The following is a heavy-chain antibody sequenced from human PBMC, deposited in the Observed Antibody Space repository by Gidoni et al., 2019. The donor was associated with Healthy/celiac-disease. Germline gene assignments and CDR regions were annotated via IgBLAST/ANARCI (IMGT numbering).Heavy chain of an antibody. CDR2: ISGSGGRT. CDR1: GFTFSSYA. J-gene: IGHJ5*02. Sequence: EVQLLESGGGLVQPGGSLRLSCAASGFTFSSYAMSWVRQAPGKGLEWVSAISGSGGRTYYAESVKGRFAIARDNSKNTLYLQMNSLRAEDTAVYYCAKRMGYSYGSIGWFDPWGQGTLVTVSS. CDR3: AKRMGYSYGSIGWFDP. V-gene: IGHV3-23*01. D-gene: IGHD5-18*01.